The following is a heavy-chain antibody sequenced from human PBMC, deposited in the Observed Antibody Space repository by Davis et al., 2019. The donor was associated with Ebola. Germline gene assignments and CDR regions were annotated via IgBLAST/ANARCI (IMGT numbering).Heavy chain of an antibody. CDR2: IWYDGSNK. CDR3: VRDNGYSSG. J-gene: IGHJ4*02. Sequence: PGGSLRLSCAASGFTFSSYGMHWVRQAPGKGLEWVAVIWYDGSNKYYVDSAKGRFTISRDNSKNTLYMQMNSLRAEDTAVYYCVRDNGYSSGWGQGTLVTVSS. CDR1: GFTFSSYG. D-gene: IGHD6-19*01. V-gene: IGHV3-33*01.